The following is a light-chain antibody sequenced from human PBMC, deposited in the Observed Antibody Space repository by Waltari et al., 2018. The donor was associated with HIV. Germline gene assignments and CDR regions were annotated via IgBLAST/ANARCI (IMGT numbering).Light chain of an antibody. CDR3: GSYTSSSTLV. J-gene: IGLJ3*02. CDR1: SSAVGSYNF. Sequence: QSALTQPASVYGSPGQSITISCTRTSSAVGSYNFVSWYQQHQGKAPKLMIYDVSSRPSGVSDRFSGSKSGNPASLTISGLQAEDEADYYCGSYTSSSTLVFGGGTKLTVL. CDR2: DVS. V-gene: IGLV2-14*03.